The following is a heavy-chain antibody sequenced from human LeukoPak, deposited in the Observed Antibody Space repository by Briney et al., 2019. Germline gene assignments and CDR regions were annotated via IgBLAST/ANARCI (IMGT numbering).Heavy chain of an antibody. D-gene: IGHD3-22*01. CDR1: GFTFSSYA. V-gene: IGHV3-23*01. Sequence: TGGSLRLSCAASGFTFSSYAMGWVRQPPGKGLEWVSTISGSGGTTYYADSVKGRFTISRDSSKNTLYLQMNSLRAEDTAVYYCAILTNYYDSGRYYSLPNFFDYWGQGTLVTVSS. J-gene: IGHJ4*02. CDR2: ISGSGGTT. CDR3: AILTNYYDSGRYYSLPNFFDY.